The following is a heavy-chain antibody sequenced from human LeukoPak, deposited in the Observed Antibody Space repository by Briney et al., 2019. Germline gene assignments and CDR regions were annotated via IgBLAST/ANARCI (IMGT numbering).Heavy chain of an antibody. D-gene: IGHD4-17*01. CDR1: GYTLTELS. V-gene: IGHV1-24*01. CDR2: FDPEDGGT. Sequence: ASVKVSCKVSGYTLTELSMHWVRQAPGKGLEWMGGFDPEDGGTIYAQKFQGRVTMTEDTSTDTAYMELSSLRSEDTAVYYCATAQTTVTRGAFDYWGQGTLVTVSS. CDR3: ATAQTTVTRGAFDY. J-gene: IGHJ4*02.